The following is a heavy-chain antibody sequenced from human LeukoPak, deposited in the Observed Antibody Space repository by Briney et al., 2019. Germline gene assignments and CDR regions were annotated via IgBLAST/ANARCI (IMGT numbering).Heavy chain of an antibody. Sequence: ASVKVSCKASGYTFTSYGISWVRQAPGQGLEWMGWISAYNGNTNYAQKLQGRVTMTTDTSTSTAYMELRSLRSDDTAVYYCARDRTVTMVRGVYYYYGMDVWGQGTTVTVSS. CDR3: ARDRTVTMVRGVYYYYGMDV. CDR2: ISAYNGNT. V-gene: IGHV1-18*01. CDR1: GYTFTSYG. D-gene: IGHD3-10*01. J-gene: IGHJ6*02.